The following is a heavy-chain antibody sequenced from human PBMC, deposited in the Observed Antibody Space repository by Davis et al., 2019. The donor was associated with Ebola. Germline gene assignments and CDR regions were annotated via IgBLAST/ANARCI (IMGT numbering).Heavy chain of an antibody. CDR2: ISSSSNYI. CDR3: ARDGENYSDLDY. V-gene: IGHV3-21*01. CDR1: GFTFSTYT. Sequence: LSLTCAASGFTFSTYTMIWVRQAPGKGLEWVSSISSSSNYIDYADSVKGRFTMSRDSAKNSLYLQMNSLRAEDTAVYYCARDGENYSDLDYWGQGTLVTVSS. J-gene: IGHJ4*02. D-gene: IGHD3-10*01.